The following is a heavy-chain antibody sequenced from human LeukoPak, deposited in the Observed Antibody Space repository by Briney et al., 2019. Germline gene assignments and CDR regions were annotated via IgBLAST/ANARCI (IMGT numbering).Heavy chain of an antibody. Sequence: ASVKVSCKASGYIFTSYPIHWVRQAPGRRLEWMGWINTGNGNTKYSQRFEGRVTVTTDTSAAAAYMELSSLRSEDTAVYYCAREWEAEYSSSWHNAYYFDYWGQGTLVTVSS. CDR3: AREWEAEYSSSWHNAYYFDY. D-gene: IGHD6-13*01. V-gene: IGHV1-3*04. J-gene: IGHJ4*02. CDR2: INTGNGNT. CDR1: GYIFTSYP.